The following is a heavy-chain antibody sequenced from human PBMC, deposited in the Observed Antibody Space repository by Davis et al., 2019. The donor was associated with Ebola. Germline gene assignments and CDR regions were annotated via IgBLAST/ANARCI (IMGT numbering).Heavy chain of an antibody. CDR1: GGSFSGFY. D-gene: IGHD6-19*01. CDR3: ARGPGLYNSGWYLNY. Sequence: MPSETLSLTCAVYGGSFSGFYWSYIRQPPGKGLEWIGEIHYSGSTNYNPSPKSRVTISADTSKNQFSLRLSSVTAADTAVYYCARGPGLYNSGWYLNYWGQGTLVTVSS. J-gene: IGHJ4*02. V-gene: IGHV4-34*01. CDR2: IHYSGST.